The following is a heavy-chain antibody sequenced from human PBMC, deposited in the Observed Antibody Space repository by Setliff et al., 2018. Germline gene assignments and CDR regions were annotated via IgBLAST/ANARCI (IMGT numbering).Heavy chain of an antibody. V-gene: IGHV3-21*04. J-gene: IGHJ3*02. D-gene: IGHD6-19*01. Sequence: LSLSCAASGFTFSNYAMNWVRQAPGKGLEWVASFSGRNDYIYHADSVKGRSTISRDNSQNTMYLQMNSLRAEDTAVYYCIRDTSGRDAFDIWGQGTMVTVSS. CDR3: IRDTSGRDAFDI. CDR2: FSGRNDYI. CDR1: GFTFSNYA.